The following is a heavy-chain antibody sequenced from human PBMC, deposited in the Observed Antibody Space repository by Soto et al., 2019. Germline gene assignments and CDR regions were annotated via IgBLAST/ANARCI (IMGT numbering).Heavy chain of an antibody. Sequence: EVHLLESGGGLVQPGGSLRLSCVASGFTFSSYAMSWVRQAPGKGLEWVSGISGSGGSTYYADSVKGRFTISRDNSKNTLYLQMNSLRAEDTAVYYCAKANLWSGLVPSYGMDVWGQGTTVTVSS. D-gene: IGHD3-3*01. CDR2: ISGSGGST. CDR3: AKANLWSGLVPSYGMDV. V-gene: IGHV3-23*01. CDR1: GFTFSSYA. J-gene: IGHJ6*02.